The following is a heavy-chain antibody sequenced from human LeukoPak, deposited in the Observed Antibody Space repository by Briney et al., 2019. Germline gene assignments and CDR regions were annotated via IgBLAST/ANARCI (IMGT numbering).Heavy chain of an antibody. J-gene: IGHJ3*02. CDR3: ARATMIVVGDAFDI. Sequence: SETLSPTCTVSGGSISSGSYYWSWIRQPAGKGLEWIGRIYTSGSTNYNPSLKSRVTISVDTSKNQFSLKLSSVTAADTAVYYCARATMIVVGDAFDIWGQGTMVTVSS. CDR1: GGSISSGSYY. D-gene: IGHD3-22*01. CDR2: IYTSGST. V-gene: IGHV4-61*02.